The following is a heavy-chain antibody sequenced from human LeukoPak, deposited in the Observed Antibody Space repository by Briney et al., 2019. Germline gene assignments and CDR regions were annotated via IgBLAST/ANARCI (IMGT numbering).Heavy chain of an antibody. CDR1: GYTFTSYH. J-gene: IGHJ4*02. CDR3: AREGPQIYYFDT. CDR2: IRASDDRT. Sequence: ASVKVSCKTSGYTFTSYHMHWVRQAPGRGLEWMGIIRASDDRTLYAQKLQGRLTVTRDTSTSTVYLELSSLRSEDTAVYYCAREGPQIYYFDTWGQGTLVTVSS. V-gene: IGHV1-46*01. D-gene: IGHD2/OR15-2a*01.